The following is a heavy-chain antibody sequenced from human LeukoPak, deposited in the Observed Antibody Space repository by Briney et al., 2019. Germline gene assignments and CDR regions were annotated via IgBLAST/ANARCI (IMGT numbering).Heavy chain of an antibody. CDR1: GFTFSNFA. CDR2: ISYDGDNE. V-gene: IGHV3-30-3*01. J-gene: IGHJ6*02. Sequence: GGSLRLSCAASGFTFSNFAMHWVRQAPGKGLEWVAVISYDGDNEYYADSVKGQFTISRDNSKDRLYLQMNSLRPEDTAMYYCARVRGGRSWYYYGMDVWGRGTTVTVSS. CDR3: ARVRGGRSWYYYGMDV. D-gene: IGHD3-16*01.